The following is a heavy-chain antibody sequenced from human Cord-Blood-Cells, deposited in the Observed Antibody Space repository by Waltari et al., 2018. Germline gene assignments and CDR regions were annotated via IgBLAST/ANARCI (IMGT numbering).Heavy chain of an antibody. Sequence: QVQLVESGGGVVQPGRSLRLSCAASGFTFSSYGMHWVRQAPGTGMEWVAVKWYDGSNKYYADSVKGRFTISRDNSKNTLYLQMNSLRAEDTAVYYCARDERAAFTVTTYAFDIWGQGTMVTVSS. D-gene: IGHD4-17*01. V-gene: IGHV3-33*01. CDR3: ARDERAAFTVTTYAFDI. J-gene: IGHJ3*02. CDR1: GFTFSSYG. CDR2: KWYDGSNK.